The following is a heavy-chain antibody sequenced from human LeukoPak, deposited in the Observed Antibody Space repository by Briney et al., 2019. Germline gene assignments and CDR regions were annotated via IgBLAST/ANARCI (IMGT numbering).Heavy chain of an antibody. Sequence: SETLSLTCAVYGGSFSGYYWSWIRQPPGKGLEWIGEINHSGSTNYNPSLKSRVTISVDTSKNQFSLKLSSVTAADTAVYYCARLAPAGYFDYWAREPWSPSPQ. CDR3: ARLAPAGYFDY. J-gene: IGHJ4*02. CDR1: GGSFSGYY. V-gene: IGHV4-34*01. D-gene: IGHD3-10*01. CDR2: INHSGST.